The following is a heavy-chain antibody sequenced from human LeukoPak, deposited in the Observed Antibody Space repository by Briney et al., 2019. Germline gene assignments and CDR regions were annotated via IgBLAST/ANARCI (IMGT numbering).Heavy chain of an antibody. J-gene: IGHJ5*02. D-gene: IGHD2-15*01. Sequence: SQTLSLTCAISGDIVSSNSAAWNWIRQSPSRGLEWLGRTYYRSKWYNDYAVSVKSRITINPDTSKNQFSLQLNSVTPEDTAVYYCAREVVVVVAATPGWFDPWGQGTLVTVSS. CDR1: GDIVSSNSAA. CDR2: TYYRSKWYN. V-gene: IGHV6-1*01. CDR3: AREVVVVVAATPGWFDP.